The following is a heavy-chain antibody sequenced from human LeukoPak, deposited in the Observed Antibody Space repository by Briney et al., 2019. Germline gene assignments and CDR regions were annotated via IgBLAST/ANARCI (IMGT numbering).Heavy chain of an antibody. D-gene: IGHD3-22*01. CDR2: ISRSSSTI. Sequence: GGSLRLSCAASGFTFSSYSMNWVRQAPGKGLEWVSYISRSSSTIYYADSVKGRFTISRDNAKNSLYLQMNSLRAEDTAVYYCARSDDYDSSGYLDYWGQGTLVTVSS. V-gene: IGHV3-48*04. J-gene: IGHJ4*02. CDR3: ARSDDYDSSGYLDY. CDR1: GFTFSSYS.